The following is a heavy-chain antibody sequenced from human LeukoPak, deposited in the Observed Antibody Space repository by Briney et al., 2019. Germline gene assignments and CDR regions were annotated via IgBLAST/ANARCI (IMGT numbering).Heavy chain of an antibody. CDR2: IKPDGRDK. D-gene: IGHD3-9*01. CDR1: GFTFSNYW. V-gene: IGHV3-7*01. Sequence: GGSLRLSCAASGFTFSNYWMTWVRQAPGKGLEWVANIKPDGRDKYYVDSVEGRFTISRDNAKNTLYLQMNSLRAEDTAVYYCARGADSGYSSDNWGQGTLVSVSS. J-gene: IGHJ4*02. CDR3: ARGADSGYSSDN.